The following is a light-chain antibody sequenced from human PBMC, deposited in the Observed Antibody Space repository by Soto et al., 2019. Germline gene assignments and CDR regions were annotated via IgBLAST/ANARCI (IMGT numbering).Light chain of an antibody. J-gene: IGKJ1*01. V-gene: IGKV3-11*01. CDR3: QQRTGWHRT. CDR2: DAV. CDR1: QSVSRF. Sequence: EIVLTQSPATLSLSPGDSATLSCRASQSVSRFLAWYQQKPGKAPRLLIYDAVNRATGIPDRFSGSGSGTDFTLTISSLEPEDFAVYYCQQRTGWHRTFGPGTKVEVK.